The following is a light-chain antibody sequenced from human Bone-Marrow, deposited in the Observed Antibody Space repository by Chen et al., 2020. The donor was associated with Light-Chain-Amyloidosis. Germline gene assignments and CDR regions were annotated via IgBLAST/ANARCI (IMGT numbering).Light chain of an antibody. CDR2: FAS. CDR3: QQYYNVPFT. V-gene: IGKV4-1*01. Sequence: DIVMNQSPDSLAVSLGERATINCKSSQSVLYSSNKQNYLTWYQQKPGQPPKLLIYFASTRESGVPDRFSGSGSGTDFTLTISSLQAEDVAVYYCQQYYNVPFTFGPGTKVDIK. J-gene: IGKJ3*01. CDR1: QSVLYSSNKQNY.